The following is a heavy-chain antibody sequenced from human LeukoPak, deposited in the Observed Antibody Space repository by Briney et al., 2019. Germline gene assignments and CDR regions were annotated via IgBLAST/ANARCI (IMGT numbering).Heavy chain of an antibody. CDR2: ISAYNGNT. V-gene: IGHV1-18*01. J-gene: IGHJ6*02. Sequence: ASVKVSRTASGYTFTSYGISWVRQAPGQGLEWMGWISAYNGNTNYAQKLQGRVTMTTDTSTSTAYMELRSLRSDDTAVYYCARDWAGSWSGYYYYGMDVWGQGTTVTVSS. CDR3: ARDWAGSWSGYYYYGMDV. D-gene: IGHD3-3*01. CDR1: GYTFTSYG.